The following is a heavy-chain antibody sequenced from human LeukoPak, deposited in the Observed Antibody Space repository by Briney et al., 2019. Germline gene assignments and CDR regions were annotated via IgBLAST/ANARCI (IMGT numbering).Heavy chain of an antibody. V-gene: IGHV3-48*03. J-gene: IGHJ5*02. CDR2: ISSSGSTI. CDR3: ARGADIVVVPAAHTSWFDP. Sequence: PGGSLRLSCAASGFTFSSYEMNWVRQAPGKGLEWVSYISSSGSTIYYADSVKGRFTISRDNAKNSLYLQMNSLRAEDTAVYYCARGADIVVVPAAHTSWFDPWGQGTLVTVSS. CDR1: GFTFSSYE. D-gene: IGHD2-2*01.